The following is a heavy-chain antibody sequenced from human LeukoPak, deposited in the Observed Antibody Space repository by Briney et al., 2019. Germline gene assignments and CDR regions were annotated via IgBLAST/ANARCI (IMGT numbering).Heavy chain of an antibody. CDR3: ANNRASLDY. J-gene: IGHJ4*02. CDR1: GFTFSNSG. Sequence: GGSLILSCAASGFTFSNSGMSWVRQAPGKGLEWVANINQDGSEKNCVDSVKGRFTISRDNAKNSLYLQMNSLRAEDTAVYYCANNRASLDYWGQGTLVTVSS. CDR2: INQDGSEK. V-gene: IGHV3-7*02. D-gene: IGHD2/OR15-2a*01.